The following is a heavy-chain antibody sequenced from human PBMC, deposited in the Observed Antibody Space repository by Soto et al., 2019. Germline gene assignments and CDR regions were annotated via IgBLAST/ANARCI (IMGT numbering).Heavy chain of an antibody. Sequence: ASVKVSCKASGYTFTSYYMHWVRQAPGQGLEWMGIINPSGGSTSYAQKFQGRVTMTRDTSTSTVYMELSSLRSEDTAVYYCARSLVGWDKAIYYYYYGMDVWGQGTTVTVSS. V-gene: IGHV1-46*01. D-gene: IGHD2-8*02. J-gene: IGHJ6*02. CDR3: ARSLVGWDKAIYYYYYGMDV. CDR1: GYTFTSYY. CDR2: INPSGGST.